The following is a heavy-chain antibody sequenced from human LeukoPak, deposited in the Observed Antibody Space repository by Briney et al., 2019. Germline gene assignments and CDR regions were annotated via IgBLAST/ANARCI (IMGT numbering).Heavy chain of an antibody. V-gene: IGHV3-13*01. CDR3: ARGLEGGFDY. CDR2: IGSAGDT. J-gene: IGHJ4*02. D-gene: IGHD3-16*01. Sequence: GGSLRLSCAASGFIFSTYDMHWVRQATGKGLEWVSAIGSAGDTYYPGSVKGRFTISRENARNSLFLQMNSLRAGDTAVYYCARGLEGGFDYWGQGTLVAVS. CDR1: GFIFSTYD.